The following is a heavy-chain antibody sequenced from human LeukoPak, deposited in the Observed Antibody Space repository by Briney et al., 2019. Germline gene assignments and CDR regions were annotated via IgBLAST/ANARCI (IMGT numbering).Heavy chain of an antibody. CDR1: GSTFTGYY. J-gene: IGHJ3*02. CDR2: VYPYSGDT. Sequence: ASVKVSCKSSGSTFTGYYIHWVRQAPGQGLEWMGWVYPYSGDTNYAQNFQGRVTMTRDTSISTAYMELSSLKSDDTAVYYCARDRNSGSSLDIWGQGTMLTVSS. V-gene: IGHV1-2*02. D-gene: IGHD6-6*01. CDR3: ARDRNSGSSLDI.